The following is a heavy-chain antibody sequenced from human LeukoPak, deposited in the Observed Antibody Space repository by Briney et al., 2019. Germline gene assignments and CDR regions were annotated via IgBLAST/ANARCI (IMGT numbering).Heavy chain of an antibody. CDR3: AREKYSSSWYGFDP. V-gene: IGHV3-48*01. CDR2: ISSSSSTK. J-gene: IGHJ5*02. CDR1: GFTFSSYS. Sequence: GGTLRLSCAASGFTFSSYSMNWVRQAPGKGLEGVSYISSSSSTKYYADSVKGRFTISRDNAKNSLYLQMNSLRAEDTAVYYCAREKYSSSWYGFDPWGQGTLLTVSS. D-gene: IGHD6-13*01.